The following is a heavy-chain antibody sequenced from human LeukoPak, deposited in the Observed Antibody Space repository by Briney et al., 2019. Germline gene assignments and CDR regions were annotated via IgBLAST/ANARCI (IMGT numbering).Heavy chain of an antibody. V-gene: IGHV4-39*07. Sequence: PSETLSLTCTVSGGSISSSSYYWGWIRQPPGKGLEWIGSIYYSGSTYYNPSLKSRVTISVDTSKNQFSLKLSSVTAADTAVYYCARDNVDIVVVPAANYYYYYYMDVWGKGTTVTISS. CDR3: ARDNVDIVVVPAANYYYYYYMDV. J-gene: IGHJ6*03. CDR1: GGSISSSSYY. CDR2: IYYSGST. D-gene: IGHD2-2*03.